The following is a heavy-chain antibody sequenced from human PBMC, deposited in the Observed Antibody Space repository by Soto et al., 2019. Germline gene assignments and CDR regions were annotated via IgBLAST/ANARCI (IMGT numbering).Heavy chain of an antibody. CDR3: ARGWGIAAPGPNWFDP. Sequence: ASVKVSCKASGYSLSGYYLHWVRQAPGQGPEWMGWINPNSGGTKYVQKFQGRVTTTRDTSTSTVYLELSRLRSADTAVYYCARGWGIAAPGPNWFDPWGQGTLVTVSS. CDR2: INPNSGGT. V-gene: IGHV1-2*02. J-gene: IGHJ5*02. D-gene: IGHD6-13*01. CDR1: GYSLSGYY.